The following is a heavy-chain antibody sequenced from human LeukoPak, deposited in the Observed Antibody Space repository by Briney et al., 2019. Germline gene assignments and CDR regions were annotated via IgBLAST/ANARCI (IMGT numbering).Heavy chain of an antibody. CDR3: ARPYDTRGYFPDY. Sequence: GGSLRLSCAASGFTFSSYAMNWVRQAPGKGLGWVSSISRGSDHIFYADSMKGRFTISRDNAKNSLYLQMNSLGAEDTAVYCCARPYDTRGYFPDYWGQGTLVTVSS. J-gene: IGHJ4*02. V-gene: IGHV3-21*01. D-gene: IGHD3-22*01. CDR1: GFTFSSYA. CDR2: ISRGSDHI.